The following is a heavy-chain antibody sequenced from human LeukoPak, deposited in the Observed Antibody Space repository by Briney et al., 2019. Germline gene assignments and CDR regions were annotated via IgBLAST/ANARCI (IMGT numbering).Heavy chain of an antibody. D-gene: IGHD3-16*01. V-gene: IGHV4-34*01. CDR1: GGSSSGYY. CDR2: INHSGST. J-gene: IGHJ4*02. Sequence: SETLSLTCAVYGGSSSGYYWSWIRQPPGKGLEWIGEINHSGSTNYNPSLKSRVTISVDTSKNQFSLKLSSVTAADTAVYYCARPTMGESIFEYWGQGTLVTVSS. CDR3: ARPTMGESIFEY.